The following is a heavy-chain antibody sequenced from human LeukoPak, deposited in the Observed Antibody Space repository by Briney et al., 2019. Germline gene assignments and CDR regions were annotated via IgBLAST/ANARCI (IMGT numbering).Heavy chain of an antibody. D-gene: IGHD7-27*01. CDR2: TYNRSKWYD. Sequence: SQALSLTSAISVDSVSSNSAAWNWIRHSPSRGLEWLGRTYNRSKWYDDYALSVKSRITINPDTSKNQFSLQLNSVTPEDTAVYYCARQGNWGLGIAFDIWGQGTMVTVSS. J-gene: IGHJ3*02. CDR1: VDSVSSNSAA. CDR3: ARQGNWGLGIAFDI. V-gene: IGHV6-1*01.